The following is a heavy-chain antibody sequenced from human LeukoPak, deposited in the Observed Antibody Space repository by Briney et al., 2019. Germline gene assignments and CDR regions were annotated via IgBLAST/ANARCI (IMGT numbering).Heavy chain of an antibody. CDR1: GFTFTNYR. J-gene: IGHJ4*02. CDR2: INSDGSST. Sequence: PGGSLRLSCAASGFTFTNYRIHWVRQAPGKGLVWVSHINSDGSSTPYADSVKGRFTISRDNAKNMLYLQMNNLRAEDTAVYYCARGLAGEDWGQGTLVTVSS. CDR3: ARGLAGED. V-gene: IGHV3-74*01. D-gene: IGHD6-19*01.